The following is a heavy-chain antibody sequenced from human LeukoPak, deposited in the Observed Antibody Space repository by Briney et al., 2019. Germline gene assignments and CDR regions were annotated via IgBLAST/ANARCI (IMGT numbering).Heavy chain of an antibody. CDR2: IYYSGST. J-gene: IGHJ4*02. CDR1: GGSISSYH. D-gene: IGHD1-26*01. CDR3: ARYSGSRAFDY. V-gene: IGHV4-59*01. Sequence: SETLSLTCTVSGGSISSYHWSWIRQPPGKGLEWIGYIYYSGSTNYNPSLKSRVTISVDTSKNQFSLKLSSVTAADTAVYYCARYSGSRAFDYWGQGTLVTVSS.